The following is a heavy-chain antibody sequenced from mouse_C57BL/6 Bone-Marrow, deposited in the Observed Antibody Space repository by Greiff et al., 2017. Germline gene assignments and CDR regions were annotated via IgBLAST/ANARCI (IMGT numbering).Heavy chain of an antibody. J-gene: IGHJ1*03. CDR1: GYTFTDYN. CDR3: AREGQYYGSSYCHWYFDV. CDR2: INPNNGGT. Sequence: VQLQQSGPELVKPGASVKIPCKASGYTFTDYNMDWVKQSHGKSLEWIGDINPNNGGTIYNQKFKGKATLTVDKSSSTAYMELRSLTSEDIAVYYWAREGQYYGSSYCHWYFDVWGTGTTVTVSS. V-gene: IGHV1-18*01. D-gene: IGHD1-1*01.